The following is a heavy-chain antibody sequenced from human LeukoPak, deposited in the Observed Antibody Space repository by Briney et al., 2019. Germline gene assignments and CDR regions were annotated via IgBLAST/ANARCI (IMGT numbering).Heavy chain of an antibody. J-gene: IGHJ4*02. D-gene: IGHD4-17*01. V-gene: IGHV1-46*01. Sequence: GASVKVSCKASGYTFTSYYMHRVRQAPGQGLEWMGIINPNSGSTSYAQNFQGRVTMTRDTSTSTLYMELSSLRSEDTAVYYCARVATVTTATGYFDYWGQGTLVTVSS. CDR2: INPNSGST. CDR1: GYTFTSYY. CDR3: ARVATVTTATGYFDY.